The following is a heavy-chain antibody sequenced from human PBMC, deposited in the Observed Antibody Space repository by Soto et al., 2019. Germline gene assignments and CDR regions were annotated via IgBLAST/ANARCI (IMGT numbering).Heavy chain of an antibody. V-gene: IGHV3-15*07. CDR1: GFTFSNAW. J-gene: IGHJ4*02. CDR2: IKSKTDGGTT. CDR3: TTTCGYTYGWRC. Sequence: PGGSLRLSCAASGFTFSNAWMNWVRQAPGKGLEWVGRIKSKTDGGTTDYAAPVKGRFTISRDDSENMLYLQMNSLKTEDTAVYYCTTTCGYTYGWRCWGQGTLVTVSS. D-gene: IGHD5-18*01.